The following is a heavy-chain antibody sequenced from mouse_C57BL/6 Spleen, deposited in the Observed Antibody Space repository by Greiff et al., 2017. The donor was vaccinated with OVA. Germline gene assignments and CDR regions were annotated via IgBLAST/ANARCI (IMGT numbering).Heavy chain of an antibody. CDR1: GYAFSSSW. V-gene: IGHV1-82*01. Sequence: VQLQQSGPELVKPGASVKISCKASGYAFSSSWMNWVKQRPGKGLEWIGRIYPGDGDTNYNGKFKGKATLTADKSSSTAYMQLSSLTSEDSAVYYCAREGGYDYDGYWGQGTTLTVSS. J-gene: IGHJ2*01. CDR3: AREGGYDYDGY. D-gene: IGHD2-4*01. CDR2: IYPGDGDT.